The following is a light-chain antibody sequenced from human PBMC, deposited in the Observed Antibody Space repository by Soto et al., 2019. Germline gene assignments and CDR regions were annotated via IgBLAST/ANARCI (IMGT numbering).Light chain of an antibody. V-gene: IGKV1-33*01. CDR2: NGS. Sequence: DIQLTQSPSSLSASVGDRVTITCQASQDISKHLKWYQQKPGEAPNLLLYNGSNWETGVPSRFRGSGSGTDFTFAISSLQPEDIATYYCQQYANLPITFGQGTRLEMK. CDR3: QQYANLPIT. CDR1: QDISKH. J-gene: IGKJ5*01.